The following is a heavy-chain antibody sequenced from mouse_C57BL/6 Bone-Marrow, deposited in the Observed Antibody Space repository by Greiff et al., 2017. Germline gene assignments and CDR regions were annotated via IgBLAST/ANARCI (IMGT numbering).Heavy chain of an antibody. CDR3: ARPYYSNDVNAMDY. J-gene: IGHJ4*01. D-gene: IGHD2-5*01. Sequence: QVQLKQPGAELVKPGASVKLSCKASGYTFTSYWMHWVKQRPGQGLEWIGMIHPNSGSTNYNEKFKSKATLTVDKSSSTAYMQLSSLTSEDSAVYYCARPYYSNDVNAMDYWGQGTSVTVSS. V-gene: IGHV1-64*01. CDR2: IHPNSGST. CDR1: GYTFTSYW.